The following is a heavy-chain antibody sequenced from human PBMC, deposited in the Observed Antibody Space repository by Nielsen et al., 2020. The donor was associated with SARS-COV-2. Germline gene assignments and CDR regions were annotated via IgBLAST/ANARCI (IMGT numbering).Heavy chain of an antibody. V-gene: IGHV3-7*03. Sequence: GESLKISCAASGFTFGSYWMSWVRQTPGKGLEWVANIKQDASEKYYLDSVKGRFTVSRDNAKNSVYLQMNRLRAEDTAVYYCARVEGSSWYFEYWGQGTLVTVSS. J-gene: IGHJ4*02. CDR2: IKQDASEK. CDR3: ARVEGSSWYFEY. CDR1: GFTFGSYW. D-gene: IGHD6-13*01.